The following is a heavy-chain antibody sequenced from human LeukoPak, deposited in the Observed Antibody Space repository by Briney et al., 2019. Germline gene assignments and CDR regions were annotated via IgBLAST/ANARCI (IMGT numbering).Heavy chain of an antibody. J-gene: IGHJ5*02. CDR1: GFTFSSYW. D-gene: IGHD6-19*01. CDR3: ARPRIAVAGTSWSDP. Sequence: GGSLRLSCAASGFTFSSYWMHWVRQAPGKGLVWVSRINSDGSSTSYADSVKGRFTISRDNAKNTLYLQMNSLRAEDTAVYYCARPRIAVAGTSWSDPWGQGTLVTVSS. CDR2: INSDGSST. V-gene: IGHV3-74*01.